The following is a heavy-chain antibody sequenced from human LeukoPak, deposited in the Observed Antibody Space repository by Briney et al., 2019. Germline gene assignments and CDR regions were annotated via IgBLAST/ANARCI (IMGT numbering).Heavy chain of an antibody. J-gene: IGHJ4*02. Sequence: PGGSLSLSCAVSGFTASSNYMSWVRHAPGEGLEWVSVIYSGGSTYYADSVKGRFTISRDNSTNTLSLQMNSLRPEDTAVYYCARDKNGWRYFDYWGQGTLVTVSS. CDR3: ARDKNGWRYFDY. CDR1: GFTASSNY. D-gene: IGHD5-24*01. V-gene: IGHV3-66*01. CDR2: IYSGGST.